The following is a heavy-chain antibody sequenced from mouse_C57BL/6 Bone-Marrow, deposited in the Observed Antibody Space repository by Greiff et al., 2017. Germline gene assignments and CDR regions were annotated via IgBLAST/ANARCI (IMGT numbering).Heavy chain of an antibody. CDR3: ARSPYYYGSSYWYCDV. D-gene: IGHD1-1*01. Sequence: SGASVKISCKASGYAFSSSWLTWVKQRPGKGLEWIGQIYPGDGDTNYNGKCKGKATLTADKSSSTAYIQLSRLTFEDSAVYFCARSPYYYGSSYWYCDVWGTGTTVTVAS. CDR2: IYPGDGDT. J-gene: IGHJ1*03. CDR1: GYAFSSSW. V-gene: IGHV1-80*01.